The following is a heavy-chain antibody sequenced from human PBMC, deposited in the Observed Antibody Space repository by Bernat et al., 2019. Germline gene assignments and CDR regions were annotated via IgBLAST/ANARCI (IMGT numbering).Heavy chain of an antibody. Sequence: QVQLVQSGAEVKKPGASVKVSCKASGYTFTGYYMHWVRQAPGQGLEWMGRINPNSGGTNYAQKFQGRVTMTRDTSISTAYMELSRLRSDDTAVYYCAREGCGVWSSTSCYGYWGQGTLVTVSS. V-gene: IGHV1-2*06. D-gene: IGHD2-2*01. J-gene: IGHJ4*02. CDR3: AREGCGVWSSTSCYGY. CDR2: INPNSGGT. CDR1: GYTFTGYY.